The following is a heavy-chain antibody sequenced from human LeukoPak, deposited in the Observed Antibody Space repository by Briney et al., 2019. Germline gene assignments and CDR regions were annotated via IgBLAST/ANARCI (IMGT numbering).Heavy chain of an antibody. J-gene: IGHJ4*02. D-gene: IGHD3-10*01. CDR3: AKSVYHSGNY. Sequence: GGSLRLSCAASGFTISTYGMSWVRQAPGKGLEWVSSISGGTTYYADSVRGRFTISRDNSKNTVSLQMNSLRAEDTAVYYCAKSVYHSGNYWGQGTLVTVSS. CDR1: GFTISTYG. V-gene: IGHV3-23*01. CDR2: ISGGTT.